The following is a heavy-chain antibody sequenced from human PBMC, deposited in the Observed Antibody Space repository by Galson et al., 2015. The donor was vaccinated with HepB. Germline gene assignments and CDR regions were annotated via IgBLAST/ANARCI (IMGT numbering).Heavy chain of an antibody. J-gene: IGHJ4*02. CDR1: GGSFSGYY. D-gene: IGHD2-15*01. CDR3: ARGRRRSGGSCYYY. CDR2: INHSGST. Sequence: ETLSLTCAVYGGSFSGYYWSWIRQPPGKGLEWIGEINHSGSTNYNPSLKSRVTISVDTSKNQFSLKLSSVTAADTAVYYCARGRRRSGGSCYYYWGQGTLVTVSS. V-gene: IGHV4-34*01.